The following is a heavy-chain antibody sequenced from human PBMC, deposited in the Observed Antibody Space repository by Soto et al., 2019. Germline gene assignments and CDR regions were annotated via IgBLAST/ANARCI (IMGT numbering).Heavy chain of an antibody. CDR2: IYYSGST. J-gene: IGHJ6*02. CDR1: GGSISSGDYY. CDR3: ARDNILGILYGGMDV. V-gene: IGHV4-30-4*01. D-gene: IGHD3-3*01. Sequence: SSETLSLTCTVSGGSISSGDYYWSWIRQPPGKGLEWIGYIYYSGSTYYNPSLKSRVTIPVDTSKNQFSLKLSSVTAADTAVYYCARDNILGILYGGMDVWGQGTTVTVSS.